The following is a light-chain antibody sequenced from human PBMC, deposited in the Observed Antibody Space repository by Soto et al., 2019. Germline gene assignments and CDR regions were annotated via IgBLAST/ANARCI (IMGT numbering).Light chain of an antibody. Sequence: QSALTQPASVSGSPGQSITISCTGSSSDIGDYDFVSWYQQHPGKAPKLMIYEVSNRPSGVSTRFSASKSGNTASLTISGLQAEDEATYYCSSYAGSFLYVFGTGNKLTVL. CDR2: EVS. J-gene: IGLJ1*01. V-gene: IGLV2-14*01. CDR1: SSDIGDYDF. CDR3: SSYAGSFLYV.